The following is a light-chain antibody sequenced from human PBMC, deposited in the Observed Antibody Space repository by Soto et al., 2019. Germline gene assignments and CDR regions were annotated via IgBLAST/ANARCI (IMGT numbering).Light chain of an antibody. J-gene: IGKJ1*01. V-gene: IGKV3-20*01. Sequence: ELVLTQSPGTLSLSPGERATLSCRASQIVTNNYLAWYQHKPGQAPRLLIFAVSNRATGIPDRFSGGGSGPDFTLAISRLEPEDFGVYYCQQYGGSSLTFGQGTKVEIK. CDR3: QQYGGSSLT. CDR2: AVS. CDR1: QIVTNNY.